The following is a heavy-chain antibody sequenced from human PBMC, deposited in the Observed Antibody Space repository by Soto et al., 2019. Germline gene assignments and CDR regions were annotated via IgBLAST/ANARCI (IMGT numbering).Heavy chain of an antibody. CDR2: INADGSEK. CDR1: GFTFNLYW. V-gene: IGHV3-7*01. Sequence: EVQLVESGGGLVQPGGSLRLSCTASGFTFNLYWMSWVRQAPGKGLEWVANINADGSEKFYVDAVKGRFTISRDNAKNSLYVQMNSLRAEDTAVYYCTRMGHHHFDYWGQGTLVTVSS. J-gene: IGHJ4*02. CDR3: TRMGHHHFDY.